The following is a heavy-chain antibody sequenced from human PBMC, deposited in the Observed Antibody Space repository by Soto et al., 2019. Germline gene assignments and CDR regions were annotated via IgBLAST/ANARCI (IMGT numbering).Heavy chain of an antibody. D-gene: IGHD1-26*01. CDR2: IIPIFGTA. Sequence: ASVKVSCKASGGTFSSYAISWVRQAPGQGLEWMGGIIPIFGTANYAQKFQGRVTITADESTSTAYMELSSLRSEDTAVYYCAGSPLGGSYFYYYYGMDVWGQGTTVTVSS. J-gene: IGHJ6*02. CDR3: AGSPLGGSYFYYYYGMDV. CDR1: GGTFSSYA. V-gene: IGHV1-69*13.